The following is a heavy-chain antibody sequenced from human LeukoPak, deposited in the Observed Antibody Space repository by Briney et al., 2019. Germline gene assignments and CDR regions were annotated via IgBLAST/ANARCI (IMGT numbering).Heavy chain of an antibody. CDR2: IDNNDDNT. CDR3: AKRRRAEAGPEDY. CDR1: GFTFSDYA. D-gene: IGHD6-19*01. Sequence: PGGSLRLSCAASGFTFSDYAMTWVRQAPGKGLEWVSSIDNNDDNTYYADSVKGRFTISRHNSENTLSLQMSSLRAEDTAIYYCAKRRRAEAGPEDYWGQGTLVTVSS. V-gene: IGHV3-23*01. J-gene: IGHJ4*02.